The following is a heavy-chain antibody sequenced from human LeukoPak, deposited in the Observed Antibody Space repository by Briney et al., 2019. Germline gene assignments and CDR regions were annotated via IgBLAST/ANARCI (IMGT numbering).Heavy chain of an antibody. D-gene: IGHD3-16*01. J-gene: IGHJ6*03. Sequence: GGSLRLSCAASGFTFSSYAMSWVRQAPRKGLKWVSTINDNGAGTYYADSVKGRFTISRDNSYNTVSLQMNSLRDEDTGVYYCAKGLRTGVGPYMGYHYYMDVWGKGATVTVSS. CDR2: INDNGAGT. V-gene: IGHV3-23*01. CDR1: GFTFSSYA. CDR3: AKGLRTGVGPYMGYHYYMDV.